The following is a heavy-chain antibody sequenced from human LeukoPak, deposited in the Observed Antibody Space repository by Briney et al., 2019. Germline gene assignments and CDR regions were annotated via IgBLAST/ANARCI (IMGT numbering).Heavy chain of an antibody. D-gene: IGHD3-3*01. CDR2: INHSGST. V-gene: IGHV4-34*01. CDR1: GGSFSGYY. Sequence: SETLSLTCAVYGGSFSGYYWSWIRQPPGKGLEWIGEINHSGSTNYNPSLKSRVTISVDPSKNQFSLKLSSVTAADTAVYYCARVGSYYDFWSGSNWFDPWGQGTLVTVSS. CDR3: ARVGSYYDFWSGSNWFDP. J-gene: IGHJ5*02.